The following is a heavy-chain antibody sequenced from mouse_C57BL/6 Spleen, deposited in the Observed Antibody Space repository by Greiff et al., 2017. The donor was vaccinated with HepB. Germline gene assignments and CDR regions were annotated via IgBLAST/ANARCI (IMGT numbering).Heavy chain of an antibody. J-gene: IGHJ2*01. CDR3: ESYYGNYADYLDY. Sequence: QVQLQQSGAELVKPGASVKMSCKASGYTFTSYWITWVKQRPGQGLEWIGDIYPGSGSTNYNEKFKSKATLTVDTSSSTAYMQLSSLTSEDSAVYYCESYYGNYADYLDYWGQGTTLTVSS. CDR2: IYPGSGST. CDR1: GYTFTSYW. V-gene: IGHV1-55*01. D-gene: IGHD2-1*01.